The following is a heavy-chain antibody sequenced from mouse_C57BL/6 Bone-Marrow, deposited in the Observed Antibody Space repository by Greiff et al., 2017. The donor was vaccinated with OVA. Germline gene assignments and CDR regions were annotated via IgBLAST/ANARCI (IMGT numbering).Heavy chain of an antibody. CDR2: IYPRSGNT. J-gene: IGHJ1*03. Sequence: QVHVKQSGAELVRPGASVKLSCKASGYTFTSYGISWVKQRTGQGLEWIGEIYPRSGNTYYNEKFKGKATLTADKSSSTAYMELRSLTSEDSAVYFCAREGGSNWYFDVWGTGTTVTVSS. V-gene: IGHV1-81*01. CDR1: GYTFTSYG. CDR3: AREGGSNWYFDV.